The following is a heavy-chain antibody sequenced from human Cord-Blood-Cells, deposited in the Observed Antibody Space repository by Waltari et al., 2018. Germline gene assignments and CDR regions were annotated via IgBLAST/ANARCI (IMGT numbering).Heavy chain of an antibody. V-gene: IGHV4-39*01. CDR1: GGSISSSSYY. J-gene: IGHJ6*02. D-gene: IGHD3-9*01. Sequence: QLQLQESGPGLVKPSETLSLTCTVSGGSISSSSYYWGWIRQPPGKGLEWSGSIYYSGSTYHTPSLKSRVTISVDTSKNQFSLKLSSVTAADTAVYYCARINYYDILTGYYYYYYYGMDVWGQGTTVTVSS. CDR3: ARINYYDILTGYYYYYYYGMDV. CDR2: IYYSGST.